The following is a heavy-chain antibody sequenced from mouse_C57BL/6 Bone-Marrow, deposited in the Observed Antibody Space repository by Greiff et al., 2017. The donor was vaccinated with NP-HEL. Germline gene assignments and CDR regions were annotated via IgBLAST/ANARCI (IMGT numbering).Heavy chain of an antibody. CDR1: YTFSRRVH. J-gene: IGHJ1*03. D-gene: IGHD2-4*01. V-gene: IGHV1-87*01. CDR2: GQGLEWIG. CDR3: SEDSAVYYCAWRAYYDYYWYFDV. Sequence: VKLMESGPELARPWASVKISCQAFYTFSRRVHFAIRDTNYWMQWVKQRPGQGLEWIGAIYPGNGDTSYNQKFKGKATLTADKSSSTAYMQLSSLTSEDSAVYYCAWRAYYDYYWYFDVWGTGTTVTVSS.